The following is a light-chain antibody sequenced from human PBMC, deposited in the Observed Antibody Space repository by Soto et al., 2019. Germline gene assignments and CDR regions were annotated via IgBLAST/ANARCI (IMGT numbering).Light chain of an antibody. CDR2: GAS. CDR3: QQYGVSPRT. J-gene: IGKJ1*01. V-gene: IGKV3-20*01. CDR1: QSVSSSY. Sequence: EIVLTQSPGTLSLSPGERATLSCRASQSVSSSYLAWYQQRPGQAPRLLIYGASSRATGIPDRFSGSGSGTDFSLTISRLEPEDFAVYYCQQYGVSPRTFGLGTKVDIK.